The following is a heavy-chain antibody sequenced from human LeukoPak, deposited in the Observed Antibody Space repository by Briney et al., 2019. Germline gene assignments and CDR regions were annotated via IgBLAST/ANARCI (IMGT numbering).Heavy chain of an antibody. V-gene: IGHV4-30-2*02. CDR2: IYHSGST. Sequence: SETLSLTCAVSGGSISSGGYSWSWIRQPPGKGLEWIGYIYHSGSTYYNPSLKSRVTISVDTSKNQFSLKLSSVTAADTAVYYCARGQGVWVRGVYFDYWGQGTLVTVSS. CDR3: ARGQGVWVRGVYFDY. J-gene: IGHJ4*02. D-gene: IGHD3-10*01. CDR1: GGSISSGGYS.